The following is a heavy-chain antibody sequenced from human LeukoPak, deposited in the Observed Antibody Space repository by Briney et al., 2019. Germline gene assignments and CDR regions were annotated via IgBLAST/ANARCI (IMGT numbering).Heavy chain of an antibody. Sequence: GGSLRLSCAASGFTFSSYSMNWVRQAPEKGLEWVSSISSSSSYIYYADSVKGRFTISRDNAKNSLYLQMNSLRAEDTAVYYCARRHVDTSMVGAFDIWGQGTMVTVSS. V-gene: IGHV3-21*01. CDR2: ISSSSSYI. J-gene: IGHJ3*02. D-gene: IGHD5-18*01. CDR3: ARRHVDTSMVGAFDI. CDR1: GFTFSSYS.